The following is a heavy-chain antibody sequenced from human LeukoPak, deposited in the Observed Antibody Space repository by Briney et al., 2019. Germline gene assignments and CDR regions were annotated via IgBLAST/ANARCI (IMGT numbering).Heavy chain of an antibody. Sequence: GGTLRLSCAASGFTFSSFGMTWVRQAPGKGLEWVSAISDNGGSIFYADSVKGRFTISRDNSKNTLYLQMNSLRAEDTAVYYCARVRDGYNYLGGAFDIWGQGTMVTVSS. J-gene: IGHJ3*02. CDR2: ISDNGGSI. CDR3: ARVRDGYNYLGGAFDI. V-gene: IGHV3-23*01. D-gene: IGHD5-24*01. CDR1: GFTFSSFG.